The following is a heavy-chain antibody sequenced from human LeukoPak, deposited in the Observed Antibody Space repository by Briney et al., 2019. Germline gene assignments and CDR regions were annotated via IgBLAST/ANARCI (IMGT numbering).Heavy chain of an antibody. J-gene: IGHJ4*02. D-gene: IGHD6-13*01. CDR3: ARGLMMAVAGRGEFHY. Sequence: SETLSLTCTVSGGSISSYYWSWVRQPPGKGLEWMGYIYYSGSTNYNPSLKRRVTISVDTSKNQFSLKLSSVTAADTAVYYCARGLMMAVAGRGEFHYWGQGTLVTVSS. CDR2: IYYSGST. V-gene: IGHV4-59*01. CDR1: GGSISSYY.